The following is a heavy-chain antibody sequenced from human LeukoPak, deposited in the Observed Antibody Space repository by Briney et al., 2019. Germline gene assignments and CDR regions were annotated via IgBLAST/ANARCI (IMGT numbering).Heavy chain of an antibody. V-gene: IGHV4-59*08. CDR1: GGSISSYY. Sequence: SETLFLTCTVSGGSISSYYWSWIRQPPGKGLEWIGYIYYSGSTNYNPSLKSRVTISVDTSKNQFSLKLSSVTAADTAVYYCARGDEYFDYWGQGTLVTVSS. CDR3: ARGDEYFDY. CDR2: IYYSGST. J-gene: IGHJ4*02.